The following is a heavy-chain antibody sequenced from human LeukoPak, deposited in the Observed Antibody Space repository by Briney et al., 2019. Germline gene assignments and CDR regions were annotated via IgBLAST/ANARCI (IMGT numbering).Heavy chain of an antibody. Sequence: GESLKISCKGSGYSFTSYWIGWVRQMPGKGLEWMGIIYPGDSDTRYSPSFQGQVTISADKSISTAYLQWSSLKAPDTAMYYCARSSSTKSYGMDVWGQGTTVTVSS. CDR1: GYSFTSYW. D-gene: IGHD2-2*01. V-gene: IGHV5-51*01. CDR3: ARSSSTKSYGMDV. CDR2: IYPGDSDT. J-gene: IGHJ6*02.